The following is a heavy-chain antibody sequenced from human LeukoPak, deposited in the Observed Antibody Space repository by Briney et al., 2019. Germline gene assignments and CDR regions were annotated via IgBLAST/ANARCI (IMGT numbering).Heavy chain of an antibody. J-gene: IGHJ4*02. D-gene: IGHD6-13*01. CDR1: GGSISSSNW. V-gene: IGHV4-4*02. CDR3: ATGPQLEDY. Sequence: PSGTLSLTCAVSGGSISSSNWWSWVRQPPGKGLEWIGSIYYSGSTYYNPSLKSRVTISVDTSKNQFSLKLSSVTAADTAVYYCATGPQLEDYWGQGTLVTVSS. CDR2: IYYSGST.